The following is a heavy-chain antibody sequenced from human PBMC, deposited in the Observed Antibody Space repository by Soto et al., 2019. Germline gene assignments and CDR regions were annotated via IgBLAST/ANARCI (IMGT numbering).Heavy chain of an antibody. CDR1: GFTFRDHY. D-gene: IGHD4-17*01. Sequence: QVHLVESGGGLVNPGGSLRLSCTASGFTFRDHYMSWVRQAPGKGLEWISYISGDDYYTNYADSVGGRFTISRDSATNSLFLQLNTLRVEDTAVYYCARTRNDYGNYFFDKWGQGTLVTVSS. V-gene: IGHV3-11*06. CDR2: ISGDDYYT. CDR3: ARTRNDYGNYFFDK. J-gene: IGHJ4*02.